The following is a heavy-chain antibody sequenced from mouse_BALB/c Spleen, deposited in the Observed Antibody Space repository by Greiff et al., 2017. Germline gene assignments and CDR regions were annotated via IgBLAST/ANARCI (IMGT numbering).Heavy chain of an antibody. J-gene: IGHJ1*01. CDR3: ARAPYYGSSYDWYFDV. D-gene: IGHD1-1*01. CDR1: GFTFSDYY. Sequence: DVKLVESGGGLVKPGGSLKLSCAASGFTFSDYYMYWVRQTPEKRLEWVATISDGGSYTYYPDSVKGRFTISRDNAKNNLYLQMSSLKSEDTAMYYCARAPYYGSSYDWYFDVWGAGTTVTVSS. V-gene: IGHV5-4*02. CDR2: ISDGGSYT.